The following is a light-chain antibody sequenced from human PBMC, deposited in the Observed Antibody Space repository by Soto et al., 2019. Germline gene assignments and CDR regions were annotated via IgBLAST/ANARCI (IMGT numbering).Light chain of an antibody. Sequence: EIWVTQSPGTLSLSPGERATLSCRASQSVTTNYLAWYQQRPGQAPRLLIYGASTRAADIPDRFSDSGSGIDFTLTISSLEPEDSAIYYCQEYGSSRTFGQGTTLEIK. V-gene: IGKV3-20*01. CDR1: QSVTTNY. CDR2: GAS. CDR3: QEYGSSRT. J-gene: IGKJ1*01.